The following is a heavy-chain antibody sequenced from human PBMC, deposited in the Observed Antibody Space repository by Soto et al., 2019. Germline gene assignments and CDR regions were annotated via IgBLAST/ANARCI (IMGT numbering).Heavy chain of an antibody. J-gene: IGHJ4*02. V-gene: IGHV4-31*03. D-gene: IGHD3-22*01. Sequence: SETLSLTCTVSGGSINSGGYYWSWVRQHPGRGLEWIGYIYYSGSTYYNPSLKSRATISVDTSKNRFSLKLSSVTAADTAVYYCGRVQTFYSDGIGFRFAYWGKGTRVTVSS. CDR2: IYYSGST. CDR3: GRVQTFYSDGIGFRFAY. CDR1: GGSINSGGYY.